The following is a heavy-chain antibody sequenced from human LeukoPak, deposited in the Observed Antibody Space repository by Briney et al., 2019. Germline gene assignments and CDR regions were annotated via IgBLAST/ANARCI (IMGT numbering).Heavy chain of an antibody. D-gene: IGHD5-18*01. CDR3: AKAEGRGYRYGYPFYGMDV. CDR2: ISGSGGST. J-gene: IGHJ6*02. CDR1: GFTFSSYA. V-gene: IGHV3-23*01. Sequence: GGSLRLSCAASGFTFSSYAMSWVRQAPGKGLEWVSGISGSGGSTYHADSVKGRFTISRDNSKNTLYLQMNSLRAEDTALYYCAKAEGRGYRYGYPFYGMDVWGQGTTVTVSS.